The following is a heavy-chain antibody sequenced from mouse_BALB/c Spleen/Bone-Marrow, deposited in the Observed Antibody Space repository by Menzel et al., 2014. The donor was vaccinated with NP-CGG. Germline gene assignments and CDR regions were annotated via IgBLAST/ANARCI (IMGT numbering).Heavy chain of an antibody. CDR2: ISSGSSTI. CDR3: ARYWYFDV. J-gene: IGHJ1*01. V-gene: IGHV5-17*02. Sequence: EVQLVESGGGLVQHGGSRKLSCAASGFTFSSFGMHWVRQAPEKGLEWVAYISSGSSTIYYADTVKGRFTISRDNPKNTLFLQMTSLRSEDTAMYYCARYWYFDVWSAGTTVTVSS. CDR1: GFTFSSFG.